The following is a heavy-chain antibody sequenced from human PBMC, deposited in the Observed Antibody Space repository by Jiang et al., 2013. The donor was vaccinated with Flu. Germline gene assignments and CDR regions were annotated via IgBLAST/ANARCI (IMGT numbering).Heavy chain of an antibody. CDR3: ARGLVVVVAAIDAFDI. J-gene: IGHJ3*02. CDR1: GGSFSGYY. CDR2: INHSGST. D-gene: IGHD2-15*01. V-gene: IGHV4-34*01. Sequence: LLKPSETLSPTCAVYGGSFSGYYWSWIRQPPGKGLEWIGEINHSGSTNYNPSLKSRVTISVDTSKNQFSLKLSSVTAADTAVYYCARGLVVVVAAIDAFDIWGQGTMVTVSS.